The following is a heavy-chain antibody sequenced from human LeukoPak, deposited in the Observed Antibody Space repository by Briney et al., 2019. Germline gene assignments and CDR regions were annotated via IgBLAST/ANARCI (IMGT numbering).Heavy chain of an antibody. J-gene: IGHJ4*02. CDR1: GGSISSGDYY. CDR3: ARALGSRDGYNFLDY. Sequence: SETLSLTCTVSGGSISSGDYYWRWIRQPPGKGLEWIGYIYYSGSTYYNPSLKSRVTISVDTSKNQFSLKLSSVTAADTAVYYCARALGSRDGYNFLDYWGQGTLVTVSS. V-gene: IGHV4-30-4*01. CDR2: IYYSGST. D-gene: IGHD5-24*01.